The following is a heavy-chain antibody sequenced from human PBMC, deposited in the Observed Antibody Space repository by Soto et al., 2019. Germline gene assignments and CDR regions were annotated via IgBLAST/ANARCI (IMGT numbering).Heavy chain of an antibody. CDR3: AKGPEYDILTGCDF. CDR2: ISGGGSST. J-gene: IGHJ4*02. Sequence: EVQLVESGGGFVQPGESLRLSCVASGFTFSLSAMSWVRQAPGRGLEWVSSISGGGSSTDYAESVKGRFTISRDNSKNTVHLQMNSLRAEDTAVYYCAKGPEYDILTGCDFWGQGALVTVSS. D-gene: IGHD3-9*01. V-gene: IGHV3-23*04. CDR1: GFTFSLSA.